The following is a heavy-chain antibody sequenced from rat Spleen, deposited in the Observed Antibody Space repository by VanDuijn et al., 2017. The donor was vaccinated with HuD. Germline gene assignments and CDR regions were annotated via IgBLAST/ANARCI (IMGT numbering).Heavy chain of an antibody. CDR2: ITNTGGSI. J-gene: IGHJ2*01. V-gene: IGHV5-31*01. CDR1: GFTFNNYW. D-gene: IGHD1-12*02. Sequence: EVQLVESGGGLVQPGRSLKVSCAASGFTFNNYWMTWIRQAPGKGLEWVASITNTGGSIYYPDSVKGRFTISRDNAKSTLYLQLDSLRSEDTATYYCTTDTFYDGTYYPGGFDYWGQGVMVTVSS. CDR3: TTDTFYDGTYYPGGFDY.